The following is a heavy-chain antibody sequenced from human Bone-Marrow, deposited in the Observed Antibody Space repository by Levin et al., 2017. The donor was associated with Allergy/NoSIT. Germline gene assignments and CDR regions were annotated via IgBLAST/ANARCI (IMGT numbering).Heavy chain of an antibody. J-gene: IGHJ4*02. CDR2: IYPGDSDA. Sequence: GGSLRLSCKASGSLFTDFWIGWVRQLPGKGLEWMGIIYPGDSDARYSPSFQGQVTISVDKFSNTVYLLWFSLKASDTATYFCARKEAGYGSETIDYWGQGTRVTVSS. V-gene: IGHV5-51*01. CDR1: GSLFTDFW. CDR3: ARKEAGYGSETIDY. D-gene: IGHD3-10*01.